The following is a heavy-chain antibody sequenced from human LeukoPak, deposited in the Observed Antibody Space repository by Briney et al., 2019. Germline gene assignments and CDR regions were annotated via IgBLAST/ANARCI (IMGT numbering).Heavy chain of an antibody. CDR3: ARFLGRITISGVVPYGMDV. CDR1: GFTFSSYS. Sequence: GGSLRLSCAASGFTFSSYSMHWVRQAPGKGLEYVSAISSNGGGTYYADSVKGRFTISRDNSKNTLYLQMGSLRAEDMAVYYCARFLGRITISGVVPYGMDVWGQGTTVTVSS. CDR2: ISSNGGGT. V-gene: IGHV3-64*02. D-gene: IGHD3-3*01. J-gene: IGHJ6*02.